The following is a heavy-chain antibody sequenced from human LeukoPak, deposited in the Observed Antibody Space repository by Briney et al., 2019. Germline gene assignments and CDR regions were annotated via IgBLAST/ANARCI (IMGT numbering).Heavy chain of an antibody. Sequence: ASVKVSCKASGYTFTGYYMHWVRQAPGQGLEWMGWINPNSGGTEYAQKFQGRVTVTRDTSISTAYMELSRLRSDDTAVYYCARELGYCSSTSCFGDYYYYYGMDVWGQGTTVTVSS. CDR3: ARELGYCSSTSCFGDYYYYYGMDV. D-gene: IGHD2-2*01. J-gene: IGHJ6*02. CDR2: INPNSGGT. CDR1: GYTFTGYY. V-gene: IGHV1-2*02.